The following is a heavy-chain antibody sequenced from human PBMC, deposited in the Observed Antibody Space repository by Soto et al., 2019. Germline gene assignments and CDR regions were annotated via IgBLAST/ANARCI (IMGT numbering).Heavy chain of an antibody. CDR2: ISAHNGNT. Sequence: QVHLVQSGAEVKKPGASVKVSGKASGYTFTSYGITWVRQAPGQGLEWMGWISAHNGNTDYAQKLQGRVIVTRDTSTSTAYMELRSLISDDTAVYYCARGTYGDYWGQGALVTVSS. J-gene: IGHJ4*02. D-gene: IGHD4-17*01. V-gene: IGHV1-18*01. CDR3: ARGTYGDY. CDR1: GYTFTSYG.